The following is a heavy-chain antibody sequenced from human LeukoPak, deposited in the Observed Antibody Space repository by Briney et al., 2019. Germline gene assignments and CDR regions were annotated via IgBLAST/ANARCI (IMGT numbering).Heavy chain of an antibody. CDR2: VYHSGET. V-gene: IGHV4-30-2*01. D-gene: IGHD1-1*01. Sequence: SETLSLTCTVSGGSVSSGDYYWSWIRQPPGKGLEWIGSVYHSGETYYNPSLNSRVTISVDRSKNQLSLKLNSVTAADTAVYFCARDRGLRYNDAFDIWGQGTMVTVSS. J-gene: IGHJ3*02. CDR3: ARDRGLRYNDAFDI. CDR1: GGSVSSGDYY.